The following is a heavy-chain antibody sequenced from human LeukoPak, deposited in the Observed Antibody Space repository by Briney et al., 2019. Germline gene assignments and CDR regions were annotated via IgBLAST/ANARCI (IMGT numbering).Heavy chain of an antibody. CDR1: GFTFSSYS. V-gene: IGHV3-21*01. Sequence: PGGSLRLSCAASGFTFSSYSMNWVRQAPGKGLEWVSSISSSSSYIYYADSVKGRFTISRDNAKNSLYLQMNSLRAEDTAVYYCARDYYDSSGYYSHPDYWGQGTLVTVSS. D-gene: IGHD3-22*01. CDR3: ARDYYDSSGYYSHPDY. J-gene: IGHJ4*02. CDR2: ISSSSSYI.